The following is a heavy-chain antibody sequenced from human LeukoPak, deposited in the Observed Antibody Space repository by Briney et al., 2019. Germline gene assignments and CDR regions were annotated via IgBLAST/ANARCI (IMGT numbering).Heavy chain of an antibody. V-gene: IGHV4-39*01. CDR1: GVSISGSTYY. D-gene: IGHD3-22*01. CDR3: TRHGGYFQSSGFVDY. CDR2: IFYGGST. Sequence: PSETLSLTCTVSGVSISGSTYYWGWIRQPPGKGLEWIGSIFYGGSTYYNPSLKSRVTISVDTSKNQFSLTLSSVTAADTAVYYCTRHGGYFQSSGFVDYWGQGTLVTVSS. J-gene: IGHJ4*02.